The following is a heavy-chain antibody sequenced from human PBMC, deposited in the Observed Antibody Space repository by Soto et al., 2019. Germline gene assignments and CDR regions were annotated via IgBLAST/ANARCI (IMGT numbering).Heavy chain of an antibody. CDR3: ARGSSRWDY. J-gene: IGHJ4*02. D-gene: IGHD6-13*01. Sequence: KSWETLSRTCTVCGSSISSFYWSWIRQTAGNGLEWIGRIYRGGRYKYNPSLKSRVTMSVDTSKNQFSLRLSSVTAADTAMYYCARGSSRWDYWGQGNLVTVS. CDR2: IYRGGRY. V-gene: IGHV4-4*07. CDR1: GSSISSFY.